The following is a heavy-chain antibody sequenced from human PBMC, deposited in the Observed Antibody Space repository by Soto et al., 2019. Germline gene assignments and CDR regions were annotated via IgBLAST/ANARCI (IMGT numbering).Heavy chain of an antibody. CDR2: MNPNSGNT. CDR1: GYTFTSYD. D-gene: IGHD5-12*01. Sequence: EASVKVSCKASGYTFTSYDINWVRQATGQGLERMGWMNPNSGNTGYAQKFQDRVTMTRNTSISTAYMELSSLRSEDTAVYYCARGRRWLQLGYYYYGMDVWGQGTTVTVSS. V-gene: IGHV1-8*01. J-gene: IGHJ6*02. CDR3: ARGRRWLQLGYYYYGMDV.